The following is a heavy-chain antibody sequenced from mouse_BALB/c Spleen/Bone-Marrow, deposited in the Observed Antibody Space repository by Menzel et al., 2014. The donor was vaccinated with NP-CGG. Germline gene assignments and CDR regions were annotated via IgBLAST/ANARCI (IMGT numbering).Heavy chain of an antibody. V-gene: IGHV3-5*02. CDR2: IYYSGTI. CDR3: ARDDGYYEGAMDY. CDR1: GFSITTGNYR. J-gene: IGHJ4*01. Sequence: EVKLVESGPGLVKPSQTVSLTCTVTGFSITTGNYRWNWIRQFPGNKLEWIGYIYYSGTITYNPSLTSRSTITRDTSKNQFFLEMNSLTAEDTATYYCARDDGYYEGAMDYWGQGTSGTVSS. D-gene: IGHD2-3*01.